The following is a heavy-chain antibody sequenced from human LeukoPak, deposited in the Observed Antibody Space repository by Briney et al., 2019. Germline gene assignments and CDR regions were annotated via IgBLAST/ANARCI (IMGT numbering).Heavy chain of an antibody. J-gene: IGHJ4*02. D-gene: IGHD3-22*01. CDR3: ARGQDDRSGTFDY. CDR1: GDSVSSGNYY. V-gene: IGHV4-61*01. Sequence: SGTLSLTCTVSGDSVSSGNYYLSWIRQPPGKGLDWITYMSSSGTTKYNPSLKSRVTTSVDASRTQFSLRLSSVTAADTAVYYCARGQDDRSGTFDYWGQGILVTVSS. CDR2: MSSSGTT.